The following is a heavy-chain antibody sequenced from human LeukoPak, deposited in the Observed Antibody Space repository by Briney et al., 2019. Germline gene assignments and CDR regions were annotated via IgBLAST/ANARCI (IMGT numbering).Heavy chain of an antibody. Sequence: PGGSLRLSCAASGFTFSSYAMHWVRQAPGKGLEWVAVISYDGSNKYYADSVKGRFTISRDNSKNTLYLQMNSLRAADTAVYYCAKDFGYCSSTSCYYFDYWGQGTLVTVSS. CDR3: AKDFGYCSSTSCYYFDY. CDR2: ISYDGSNK. CDR1: GFTFSSYA. V-gene: IGHV3-30*04. J-gene: IGHJ4*02. D-gene: IGHD2-2*01.